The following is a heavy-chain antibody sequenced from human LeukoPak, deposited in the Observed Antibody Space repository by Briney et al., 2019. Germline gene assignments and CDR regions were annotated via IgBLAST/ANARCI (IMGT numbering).Heavy chain of an antibody. Sequence: SETLSLTCTVSGGSISSDYWSCIRQPAGEGLGWIGRIYTIGSTNYNPSLKSRVTISVDTSKRQFSLKLSSVTAADTATSYYARAKKGVTGFFDYWGQGTLVTVSS. D-gene: IGHD3-9*01. V-gene: IGHV4-4*07. CDR1: GGSISSDY. CDR2: IYTIGST. CDR3: ARAKKGVTGFFDY. J-gene: IGHJ4*02.